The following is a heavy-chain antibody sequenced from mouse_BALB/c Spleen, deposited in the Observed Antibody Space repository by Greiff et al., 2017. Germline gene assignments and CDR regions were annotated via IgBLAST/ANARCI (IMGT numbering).Heavy chain of an antibody. J-gene: IGHJ2*01. CDR1: GYSFTSYW. V-gene: IGHV1S126*01. D-gene: IGHD2-1*01. CDR2: IDPSDSET. CDR3: AFYYGNYGY. Sequence: QVQLKESGPQLVRPGASVKISCKASGYSFTSYWMHWVKQRPGQGLEWIGMIDPSDSETRLNQKFKDKATLTVDKSSSTAYMQLSSPTSEDSAVYYCAFYYGNYGYWGQGTTLTVSS.